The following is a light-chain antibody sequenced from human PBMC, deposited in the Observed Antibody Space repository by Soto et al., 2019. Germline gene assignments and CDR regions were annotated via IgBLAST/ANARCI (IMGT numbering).Light chain of an antibody. CDR1: QNISNY. Sequence: DIQMTQSPSSLSASVGDRVTITCRASQNISNYLNWYQQKPGEAPKVLIYAASSLQSGVPSRFSGSGSGTDFTLTISSLQPEDFASYFCQHSFNTPLTFGGGTKVEI. CDR2: AAS. CDR3: QHSFNTPLT. J-gene: IGKJ4*01. V-gene: IGKV1-39*01.